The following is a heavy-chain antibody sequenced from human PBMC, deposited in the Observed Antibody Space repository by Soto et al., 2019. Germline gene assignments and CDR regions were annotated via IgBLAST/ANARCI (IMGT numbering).Heavy chain of an antibody. V-gene: IGHV4-30-2*01. Sequence: SETLSLTCAVSGGSISSGGYSWSWIRQPPGKGLEWIGYIYHSGSTYYNPSLKSRVTISLDTSKNQFSLKLSSVTAADTAVYYCARSHIVPRLLMYPYDYWGQGTLVTVSS. CDR2: IYHSGST. CDR3: ARSHIVPRLLMYPYDY. D-gene: IGHD6-6*01. J-gene: IGHJ4*02. CDR1: GGSISSGGYS.